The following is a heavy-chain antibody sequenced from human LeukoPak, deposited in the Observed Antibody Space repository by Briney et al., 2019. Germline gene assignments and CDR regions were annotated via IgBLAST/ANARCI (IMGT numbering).Heavy chain of an antibody. J-gene: IGHJ4*02. CDR2: IKHSGST. Sequence: SETLFLTCAVYGGCFSGYYWSWIRQPPGKGLEWIGEIKHSGSTNYNPSLKSRVTISADTSKNPFSLKLSSVTAAHTPLYYCARVRRDIVATIHPYFDYWGQGTLVTVSS. V-gene: IGHV4-34*01. D-gene: IGHD5-12*01. CDR3: ARVRRDIVATIHPYFDY. CDR1: GGCFSGYY.